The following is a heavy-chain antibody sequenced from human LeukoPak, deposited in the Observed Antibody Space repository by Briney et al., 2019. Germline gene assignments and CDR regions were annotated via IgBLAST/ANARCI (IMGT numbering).Heavy chain of an antibody. CDR1: GGTFNNYA. Sequence: SVKVSCKASGGTFNNYAINWVRQAPGQGLEWMGGIIPIFGSSNYAQKFQGRVTITADKSTSTAYMELSSLRSEDTAVYYCARVYYYDSSGYASAGAFDIWGQGTMVTVSS. J-gene: IGHJ3*02. CDR3: ARVYYYDSSGYASAGAFDI. V-gene: IGHV1-69*06. CDR2: IIPIFGSS. D-gene: IGHD3-22*01.